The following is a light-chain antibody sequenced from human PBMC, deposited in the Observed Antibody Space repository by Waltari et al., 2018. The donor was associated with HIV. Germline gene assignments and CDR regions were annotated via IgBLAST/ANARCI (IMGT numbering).Light chain of an antibody. CDR3: SSYATSSASVV. J-gene: IGLJ2*01. CDR1: SSDVGHRYNS. Sequence: QSALTQPASVSGSPGQSITISCTGTSSDVGHRYNSVYWYQRHPGNAPQLIIYEVNNRPSVVSILFSGSQSGNTASLTISGLQAEDEADYYCSSYATSSASVVFGGGTKLTVL. V-gene: IGLV2-14*01. CDR2: EVN.